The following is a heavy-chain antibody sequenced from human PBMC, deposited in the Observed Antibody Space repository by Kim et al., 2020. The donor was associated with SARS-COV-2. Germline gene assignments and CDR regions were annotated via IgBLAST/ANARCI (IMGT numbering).Heavy chain of an antibody. CDR2: ISSSGSTI. V-gene: IGHV3-48*03. D-gene: IGHD3-22*01. CDR1: GFTFSSYE. J-gene: IGHJ3*02. Sequence: GGSLRLSCAASGFTFSSYEMNWVRQAPGKGLEWVSYISSSGSTIYYADSVKGRFTISRDNAKNSLYLQMNSLRAEDTAVYYCAYYYDSSGYLVGTAFDIWGQGTMVTVSS. CDR3: AYYYDSSGYLVGTAFDI.